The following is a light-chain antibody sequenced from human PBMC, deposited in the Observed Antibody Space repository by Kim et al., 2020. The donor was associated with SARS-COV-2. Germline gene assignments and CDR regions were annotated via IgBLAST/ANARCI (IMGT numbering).Light chain of an antibody. CDR1: SPNFGHIL. Sequence: GEMVTVSCSGSSPNFGHILVSWYQRLPGAAPKLLIYDNSQRPSGIPDRFSGSRSGTSATLGITGLQTGDEADYFCAIWDPSLGAVLFGGGTKVTVL. CDR2: DNS. CDR3: AIWDPSLGAVL. V-gene: IGLV1-51*01. J-gene: IGLJ2*01.